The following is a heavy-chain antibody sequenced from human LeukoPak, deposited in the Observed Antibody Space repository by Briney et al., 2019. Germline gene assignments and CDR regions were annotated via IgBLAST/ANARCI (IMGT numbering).Heavy chain of an antibody. Sequence: ASVKVSCKASGYTFTSYDINWVRQATGQGLEWMGWMNPNSGNTGYAQKFQGRVTMTRNTSISTAYMELSSLRSEDTAVYYCARGGTPITMIVVVISEMDYWGQGTLVTVSS. CDR2: MNPNSGNT. V-gene: IGHV1-8*01. CDR1: GYTFTSYD. D-gene: IGHD3-22*01. J-gene: IGHJ4*02. CDR3: ARGGTPITMIVVVISEMDY.